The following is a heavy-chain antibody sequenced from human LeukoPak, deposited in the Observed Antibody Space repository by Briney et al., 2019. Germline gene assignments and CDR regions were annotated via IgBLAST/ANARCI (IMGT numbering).Heavy chain of an antibody. D-gene: IGHD2-2*03. Sequence: PSETPSLTCTVSGGSISSGDYYWSWIRQPPGKGLEWIGYIYYSGSTYYNPSLKSRVTISVDTSKNQFSLKLSSVTAADTAVYYCARGGYCSSTSCSGPWGQGTLVTVSS. CDR1: GGSISSGDYY. V-gene: IGHV4-30-4*08. J-gene: IGHJ5*02. CDR2: IYYSGST. CDR3: ARGGYCSSTSCSGP.